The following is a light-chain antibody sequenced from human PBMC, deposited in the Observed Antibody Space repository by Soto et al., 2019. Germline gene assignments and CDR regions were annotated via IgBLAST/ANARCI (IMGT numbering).Light chain of an antibody. CDR2: EVS. Sequence: QSVLTQAASVSGSRGQSITISCTGTSSDVGGYNYVSWYQQHPGKAPKLMISEVSKRPSGVPDRFSGSKSGNTASLTVSGLQAEDEADYYCSSYVGSKVFGGGTTVPVL. J-gene: IGLJ3*02. V-gene: IGLV2-8*01. CDR3: SSYVGSKV. CDR1: SSDVGGYNY.